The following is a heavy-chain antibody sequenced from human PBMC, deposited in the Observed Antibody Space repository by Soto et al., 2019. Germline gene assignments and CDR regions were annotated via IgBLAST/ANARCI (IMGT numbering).Heavy chain of an antibody. Sequence: QVQLVESGGGVVQPGRSLRLSCAASGFTFSSYGMHWVRQAPGKGLEWVAVIWYDGSNKYYADSVKGRFTISRDNSKNTLYLQMNSLRAEDTAVYYCARDSLKSYSSGWYFSREYYYCMDVWGQGTTVTVSS. V-gene: IGHV3-33*01. CDR2: IWYDGSNK. J-gene: IGHJ6*02. CDR3: ARDSLKSYSSGWYFSREYYYCMDV. CDR1: GFTFSSYG. D-gene: IGHD6-19*01.